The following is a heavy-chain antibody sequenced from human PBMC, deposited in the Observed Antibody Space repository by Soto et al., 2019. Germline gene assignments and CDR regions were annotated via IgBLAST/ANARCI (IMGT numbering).Heavy chain of an antibody. J-gene: IGHJ5*02. CDR3: ARGRYSSGGSCYDWFDP. Sequence: QVQLVQSGAEVKKPGASVKVSCKASGYTFTSYDINWVRQATGQGLEWMGWMNPNSGNTGYAQKIQGRATMTRNTSITTSYMKLSSLRSEDTAVYYCARGRYSSGGSCYDWFDPWGQGTLVTVSS. D-gene: IGHD2-15*01. CDR2: MNPNSGNT. V-gene: IGHV1-8*01. CDR1: GYTFTSYD.